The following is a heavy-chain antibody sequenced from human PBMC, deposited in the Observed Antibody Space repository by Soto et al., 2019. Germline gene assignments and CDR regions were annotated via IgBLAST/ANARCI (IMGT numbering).Heavy chain of an antibody. CDR3: ARQGSY. J-gene: IGHJ4*02. CDR2: IYFNGNT. V-gene: IGHV4-39*01. CDR1: GVSISDTSYY. Sequence: QLQLQESGPGLVKPSETLSLTCNVSGVSISDTSYYWGWIRQPPGKGLEWIETIYFNGNTFYNPSLKSRLTISVDTSKNQISLRLTSVTAADTAVYYCARQGSYWGQGTLVAVSS.